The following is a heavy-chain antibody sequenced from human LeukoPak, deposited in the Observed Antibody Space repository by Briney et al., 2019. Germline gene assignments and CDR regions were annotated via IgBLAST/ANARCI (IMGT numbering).Heavy chain of an antibody. CDR2: ISSSGSTI. J-gene: IGHJ4*02. CDR3: ARGSTPDTIVGYDY. V-gene: IGHV3-48*03. Sequence: PGGSLRLSXAASGFTFSSYEMNWVRQAPGKGLEWVSYISSSGSTIYYADSVKGRFTISRDNAKNSLYLQMNSLRAEDTAVYYCARGSTPDTIVGYDYWGQGTLVTVSS. CDR1: GFTFSSYE. D-gene: IGHD1-26*01.